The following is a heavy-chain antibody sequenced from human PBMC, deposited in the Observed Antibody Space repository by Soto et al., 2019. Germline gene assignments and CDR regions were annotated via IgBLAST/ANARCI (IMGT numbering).Heavy chain of an antibody. J-gene: IGHJ4*02. CDR3: ARESEDLTSNFDY. V-gene: IGHV3-21*06. Sequence: GGFLRLSCAASGFIFTRYSMNWVRQAPGKGLEWVSSISSTTNYIYYGDSMKGQFTISRDNAKNSLYLEMNSLRAEDTAVYYCARESEDLTSNFDYWGQGTLVTVSS. CDR1: GFIFTRYS. CDR2: ISSTTNYI.